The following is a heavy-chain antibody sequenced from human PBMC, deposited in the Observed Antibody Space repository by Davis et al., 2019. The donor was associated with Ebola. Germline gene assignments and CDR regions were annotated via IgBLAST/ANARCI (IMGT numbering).Heavy chain of an antibody. V-gene: IGHV3-30-3*01. J-gene: IGHJ4*02. D-gene: IGHD2-21*01. CDR3: ARDSGDRTFDY. CDR2: ISYDGSNK. Sequence: GESLKISCAASGFTFSSYAMHWVRQAPGKGLEWVAVISYDGSNKYYADSVKGRFTISRDNSKNTLYMQMNSLRAEDTAVYYCARDSGDRTFDYWGQGTLVTVSS. CDR1: GFTFSSYA.